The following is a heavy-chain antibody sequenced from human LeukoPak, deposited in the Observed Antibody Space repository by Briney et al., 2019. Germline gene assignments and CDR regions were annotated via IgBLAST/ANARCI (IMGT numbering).Heavy chain of an antibody. D-gene: IGHD2-21*02. CDR3: ARRVGTSDCFDY. J-gene: IGHJ4*02. Sequence: ESLRLSCAASGFIFSDHYIDWVRQAPGKGLEWIGNVYHGGSSYYNPSLKSRVTISLDTSKNQFSLNLYSVTAADTAVYYCARRVGTSDCFDYWGQGTLVTVSS. CDR1: GFIFSDHY. CDR2: VYHGGSS. V-gene: IGHV4-38-2*01.